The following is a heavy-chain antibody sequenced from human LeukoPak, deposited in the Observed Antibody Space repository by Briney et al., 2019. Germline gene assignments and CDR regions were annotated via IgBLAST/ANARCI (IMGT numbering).Heavy chain of an antibody. CDR1: GFTVSSDN. CDR3: AKRSRGYYDY. CDR2: VYSGDDGT. J-gene: IGHJ4*02. D-gene: IGHD2-2*01. Sequence: GGSLRLSCAASGFTVSSDNMSWVRQTPGKGLEWVSVVYSGDDGTNYADSVRGRFTISRDDSKNTVYLQMNSLSVEDTGGYYCAKRSRGYYDYWGQGTLVTVSS. V-gene: IGHV3-66*02.